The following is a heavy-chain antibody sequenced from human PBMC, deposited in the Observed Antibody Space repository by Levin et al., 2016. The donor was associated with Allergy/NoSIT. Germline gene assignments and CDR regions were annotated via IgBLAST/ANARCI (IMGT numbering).Heavy chain of an antibody. CDR2: INSDGSST. D-gene: IGHD1-1*01. Sequence: GESLKISCAASGFTFSSYWMHWVRQAPGKGLVWVSRINSDGSSTSYADSVKGRFTISRDNAKNTLYLQMNSLRAEDTAVYYCARTEIGYVFYYYYGMDVWGQGTTVTVSS. CDR3: ARTEIGYVFYYYYGMDV. J-gene: IGHJ6*02. CDR1: GFTFSSYW. V-gene: IGHV3-74*01.